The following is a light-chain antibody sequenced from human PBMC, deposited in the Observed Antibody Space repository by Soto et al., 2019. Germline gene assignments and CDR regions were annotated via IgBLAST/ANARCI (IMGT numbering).Light chain of an antibody. CDR3: KSYKRDPAIV. CDR1: SSDVGTYNY. J-gene: IGLJ1*01. V-gene: IGLV2-14*01. Sequence: TDPSSFSVSRGEAITISCTGTSSDVGTYNYVSWYQHHPGKAPKLIIYEVSNRPSGVSNRFSGSKSGSTASLTISGLQAEDEADYHCKSYKRDPAIVFGNGNKVTVL. CDR2: EVS.